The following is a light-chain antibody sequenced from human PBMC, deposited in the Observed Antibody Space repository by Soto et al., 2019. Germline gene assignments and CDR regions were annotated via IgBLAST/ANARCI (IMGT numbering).Light chain of an antibody. CDR2: TNS. CDR3: AAWDNSLNGLV. CDR1: SSNIGRNN. V-gene: IGLV1-44*01. Sequence: QSVLTQPPSASGTPRQRVTISCSGSSSNIGRNNVNWYQQLPGTAPKLLIDTNSQRPSGVPDRFSGSKSGTSASLAISGLQSEDEADYYCAAWDNSLNGLVFGGGTKLTVL. J-gene: IGLJ2*01.